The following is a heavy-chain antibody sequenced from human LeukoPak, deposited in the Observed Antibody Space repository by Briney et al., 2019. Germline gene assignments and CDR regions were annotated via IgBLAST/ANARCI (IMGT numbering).Heavy chain of an antibody. V-gene: IGHV3-30*03. J-gene: IGHJ4*02. Sequence: PGGSLRLSCAASGFTFSSYGMHWVRQAPGKGLEWVAVISYDGSNKYYADSVKGRFTISRDNSKNTLYLQMNSLRAEDTAVYYCATLGDNVGYFDYWGQGTLVTVSS. CDR3: ATLGDNVGYFDY. CDR1: GFTFSSYG. CDR2: ISYDGSNK. D-gene: IGHD3-16*01.